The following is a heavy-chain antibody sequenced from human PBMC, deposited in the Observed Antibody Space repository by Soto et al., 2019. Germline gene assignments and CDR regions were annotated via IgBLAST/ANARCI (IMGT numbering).Heavy chain of an antibody. D-gene: IGHD2-2*03. Sequence: GGSLRLSCAASGFTFRTYNMNWVRQAPGKGLEWVSSISSSSSYIYYADSVKGRFTISRDNAKNSLYLQMNSLRAEDTAVYYCARDGYCVSTTCYFLPDVWGQGTTVTVSS. CDR3: ARDGYCVSTTCYFLPDV. CDR2: ISSSSSYI. V-gene: IGHV3-21*01. CDR1: GFTFRTYN. J-gene: IGHJ6*02.